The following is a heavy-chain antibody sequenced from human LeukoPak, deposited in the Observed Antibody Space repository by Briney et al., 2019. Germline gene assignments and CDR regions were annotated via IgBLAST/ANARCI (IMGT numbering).Heavy chain of an antibody. D-gene: IGHD6-13*01. V-gene: IGHV3-23*01. CDR3: AKDRETRYSSNLFDY. CDR2: ISGSGGST. Sequence: GGSLRLSCAASGFTFSSYAMSWVRQAPGKGLEWVSAISGSGGSTYYADSVKGRFTISRDNSKNMLYLQMNSLRAEDTAVYYCAKDRETRYSSNLFDYWGQGTLVTVSS. CDR1: GFTFSSYA. J-gene: IGHJ4*02.